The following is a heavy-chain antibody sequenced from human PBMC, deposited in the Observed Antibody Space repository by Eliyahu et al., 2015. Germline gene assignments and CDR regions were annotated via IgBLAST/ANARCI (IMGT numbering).Heavy chain of an antibody. J-gene: IGHJ5*02. Sequence: QLLDSGGGLVQPGGSLRLSCAASGFTLNNSAISWVRQAPGRGLEWVAGFSARGFSSFYSDSVKGRFTISRDIFENTVSLQMSSLTVDDSATYRCARTESLVGASFDAWGQGTLVIVSS. CDR2: FSARGFSS. CDR1: GFTLNNSA. V-gene: IGHV3-23*01. CDR3: ARTESLVGASFDA. D-gene: IGHD4/OR15-4a*01.